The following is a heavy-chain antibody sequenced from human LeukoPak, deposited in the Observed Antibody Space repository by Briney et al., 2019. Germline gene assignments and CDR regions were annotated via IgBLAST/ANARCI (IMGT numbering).Heavy chain of an antibody. CDR1: VFTFDDYG. V-gene: IGHV3-20*04. CDR3: AIPGMIHLRAFDI. J-gene: IGHJ3*02. Sequence: PGGSLRLSCAASVFTFDDYGMSWVRQAPGKGLEWVSGINWNGGSTGYADSVKGGFTISRDNAKSSLDLQMNSLRAEDTALYYCAIPGMIHLRAFDIWGQGTMVTVSS. D-gene: IGHD3-22*01. CDR2: INWNGGST.